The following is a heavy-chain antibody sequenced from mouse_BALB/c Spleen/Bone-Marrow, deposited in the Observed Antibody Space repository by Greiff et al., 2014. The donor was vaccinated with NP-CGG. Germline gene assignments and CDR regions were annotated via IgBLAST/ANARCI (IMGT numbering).Heavy chain of an antibody. J-gene: IGHJ4*01. CDR1: GFAFSSYD. Sequence: EVKLEESGGDLVKPGGSLKLSCAASGFAFSSYDMSWVSQTPEKRLEWVAYISSGGGTTYYPDTVKGRFTISRDNAKNTLYLQMSSLKSEDTAMYYCVRHDYYGSSYYGMDYWGQGTSVTVSS. V-gene: IGHV5-12-1*01. D-gene: IGHD1-1*01. CDR3: VRHDYYGSSYYGMDY. CDR2: ISSGGGTT.